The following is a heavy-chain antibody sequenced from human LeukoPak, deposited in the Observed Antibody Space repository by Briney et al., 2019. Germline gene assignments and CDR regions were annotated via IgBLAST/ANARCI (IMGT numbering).Heavy chain of an antibody. V-gene: IGHV5-51*01. CDR2: IYPGDSDT. J-gene: IGHJ4*02. D-gene: IGHD5-12*01. CDR1: GYSFTNYW. CDR3: ARQFSGFHYYFDY. Sequence: GESLKISCKGSGYSFTNYWIGWVRQMPGKGLEWIGIIYPGDSDTRYSPSFQGQVTISADKSISTAYLQWSSLKASDTAMYYCARQFSGFHYYFDYWGQGTLATVSS.